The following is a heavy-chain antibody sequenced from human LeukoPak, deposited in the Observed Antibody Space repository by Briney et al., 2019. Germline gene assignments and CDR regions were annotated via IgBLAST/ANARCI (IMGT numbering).Heavy chain of an antibody. CDR1: GGIFSSYA. V-gene: IGHV1-69*04. CDR2: IIPILGIA. CDR3: ARDVPPYYFDS. D-gene: IGHD2-2*01. J-gene: IGHJ4*02. Sequence: GSSVKVSCKSSGGIFSSYAISWVRQAPGQGLEWMGRIIPILGIANYAQKFQGRVTITADKSTSTAYMDLSSLRSEDTAVYYCARDVPPYYFDSWGQGTLVTVSS.